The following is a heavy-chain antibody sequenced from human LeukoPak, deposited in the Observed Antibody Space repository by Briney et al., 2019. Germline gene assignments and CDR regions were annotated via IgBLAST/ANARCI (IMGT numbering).Heavy chain of an antibody. D-gene: IGHD2-2*01. CDR1: GFTFPDFW. CDR3: SGRDSSRSPRAY. V-gene: IGHV3-7*01. CDR2: IKPDGNEK. J-gene: IGHJ4*02. Sequence: GGSLRLSCAASGFTFPDFWMNWVRLAPGRGLEWLANIKPDGNEKYYVDSVKGRFAISRDNAKNEVYLEMNSLRADDTGVYYCSGRDSSRSPRAYWGQGTLVSVSS.